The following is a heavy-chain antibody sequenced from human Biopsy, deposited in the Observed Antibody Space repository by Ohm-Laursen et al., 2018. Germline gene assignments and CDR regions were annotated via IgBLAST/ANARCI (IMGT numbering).Heavy chain of an antibody. D-gene: IGHD1-26*01. CDR3: ARVGVGAPSIDYFDS. CDR1: GGSIYNFF. J-gene: IGHJ4*02. V-gene: IGHV4-59*07. Sequence: SDTLSLTCTVSGGSIYNFFWSWIRQPPGKGLEWIGYIYYSGSTNYNPSLKGRVTISVDRSKNHFSLELSSVTAADTAVYYCARVGVGAPSIDYFDSWGQGALVTVSS. CDR2: IYYSGST.